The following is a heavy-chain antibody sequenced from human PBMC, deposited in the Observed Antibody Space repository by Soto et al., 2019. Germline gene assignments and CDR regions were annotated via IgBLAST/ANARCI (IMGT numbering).Heavy chain of an antibody. CDR2: ISYSGNS. J-gene: IGHJ4*02. CDR3: ARLDRYGSGSYPEY. CDR1: GGSITTSDFY. Sequence: SETLSLTCTVSGGSITTSDFYWGWFRQPPGKGLEWIGTISYSGNSYYNASLQGRVTVSGDTSKNQFSLKVTSVSAADTAVYYCARLDRYGSGSYPEYWGQGTVVTVSS. V-gene: IGHV4-39*01. D-gene: IGHD3-10*01.